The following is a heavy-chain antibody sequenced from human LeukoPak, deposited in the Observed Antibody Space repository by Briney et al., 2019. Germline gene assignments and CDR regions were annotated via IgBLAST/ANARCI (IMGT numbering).Heavy chain of an antibody. CDR1: GGSISSSSYY. CDR3: ARGGHTIFPMDV. J-gene: IGHJ6*03. D-gene: IGHD3-9*01. Sequence: PSETLSLTCTVSGGSISSSSYYWGWIRQPPGKGLEWIGSIYYSGSTYYNPSLKSRVTISVDTSKNQFSLKLSSVTAADTAVYYCARGGHTIFPMDVWGKGTTVTVSS. CDR2: IYYSGST. V-gene: IGHV4-39*07.